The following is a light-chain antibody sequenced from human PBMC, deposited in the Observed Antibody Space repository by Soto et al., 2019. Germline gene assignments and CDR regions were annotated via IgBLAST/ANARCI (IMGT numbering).Light chain of an antibody. CDR1: SSDVGAYDY. CDR2: EVS. V-gene: IGLV2-14*03. CDR3: SSYTSSSTRV. J-gene: IGLJ1*01. Sequence: QSALTQPASVSGSPGQSITISCTGTSSDVGAYDYVSWYQQHPDKAPKLMIYEVSNRPSGVSNRFSGSKSVNTATLTISGLQAEDGADYYCSSYTSSSTRVFGTGTKVTVL.